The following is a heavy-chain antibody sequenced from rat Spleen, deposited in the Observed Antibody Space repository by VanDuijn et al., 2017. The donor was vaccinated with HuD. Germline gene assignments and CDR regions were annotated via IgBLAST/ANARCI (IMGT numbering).Heavy chain of an antibody. J-gene: IGHJ3*01. D-gene: IGHD1-12*02. Sequence: EVQLQESGPGLVKPSQSLSLTCSVTGYSIKSSYRWNWIRKFPGNKLEWMGYINSAGNTLYNPSLKSRISITRNTSNNQFFLQVNSVTTEDTATYYCARSDGTHYYLPFIYWGQGTQVTVSS. CDR2: INSAGNT. CDR1: GYSIKSSYR. V-gene: IGHV3-3*01. CDR3: ARSDGTHYYLPFIY.